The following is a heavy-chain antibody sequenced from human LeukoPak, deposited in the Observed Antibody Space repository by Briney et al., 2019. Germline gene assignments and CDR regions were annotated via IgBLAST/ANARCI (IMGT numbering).Heavy chain of an antibody. CDR3: ARDHDHALLDY. V-gene: IGHV4-30-4*08. CDR2: IYHSGST. Sequence: SQTLSLTCTVSGGSISSGDYYWSWIRQPPGKGLEWIGYIYHSGSTYYNPSLKSRVTISVDRSKNQFSLKLSSVTAADTAVYYCARDHDHALLDYWGQGTLVTVSS. CDR1: GGSISSGDYY. J-gene: IGHJ4*02. D-gene: IGHD2-2*01.